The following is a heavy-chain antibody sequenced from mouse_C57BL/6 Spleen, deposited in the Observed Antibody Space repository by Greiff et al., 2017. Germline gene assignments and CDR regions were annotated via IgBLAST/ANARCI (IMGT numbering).Heavy chain of an antibody. V-gene: IGHV1-39*01. J-gene: IGHJ4*01. Sequence: VQLKESGPELVKPGASVKISCTASGYSFTDYNMNWVKQSPGKSLEWIGVINPNYGTTNYNQKFKGKATLTVDQSSSTAYMQLNSLTSEDSAVYYCARGSYYGSRGAMDYWGQGTSVTVSS. CDR3: ARGSYYGSRGAMDY. D-gene: IGHD1-1*01. CDR1: GYSFTDYN. CDR2: INPNYGTT.